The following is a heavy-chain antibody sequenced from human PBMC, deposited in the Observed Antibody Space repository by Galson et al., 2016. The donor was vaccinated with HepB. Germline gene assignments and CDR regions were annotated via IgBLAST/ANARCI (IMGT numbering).Heavy chain of an antibody. CDR1: GGIFSSYT. Sequence: SVKVSCKASGGIFSSYTISWVRQAPGQGLEWMGRIIPIIGIENYAQKFQGRVTMTRNTSRSTAYMELSSLTSEDTAVYYCARGHKNSASGSDDYGLDVWGKGTTVTVSS. J-gene: IGHJ6*04. D-gene: IGHD3-10*01. CDR3: ARGHKNSASGSDDYGLDV. V-gene: IGHV1-69*02. CDR2: IIPIIGIE.